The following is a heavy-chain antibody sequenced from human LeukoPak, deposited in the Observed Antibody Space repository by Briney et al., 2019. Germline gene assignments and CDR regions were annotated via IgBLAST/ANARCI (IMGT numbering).Heavy chain of an antibody. CDR1: GFTFDDYA. CDR2: ISWNSGSI. Sequence: PGGSLRLSCAASGFTFDDYAMHWVRQAPGKGLEWVSGISWNSGSIGYADSVKGRFTISRDNAKNSLYLQMNSLRAEDTAVYYCAKPSSGWQKNYFDYWGQGTLVTVSS. J-gene: IGHJ4*02. V-gene: IGHV3-9*01. D-gene: IGHD6-19*01. CDR3: AKPSSGWQKNYFDY.